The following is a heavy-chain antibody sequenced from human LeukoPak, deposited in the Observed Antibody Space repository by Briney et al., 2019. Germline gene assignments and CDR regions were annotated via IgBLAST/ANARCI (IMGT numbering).Heavy chain of an antibody. J-gene: IGHJ3*02. V-gene: IGHV3-23*01. D-gene: IGHD1-26*01. CDR2: ISGSGGST. Sequence: GGSLRLSCAAAGFNFSSYAMSWVGQPPAKWLEWVSAISGSGGSTYYADSVKGRFTISRDNSKNTLYLQMNSLRAEDTAVYYCAKETPELRDAFDIWGQGTMVTVSS. CDR3: AKETPELRDAFDI. CDR1: GFNFSSYA.